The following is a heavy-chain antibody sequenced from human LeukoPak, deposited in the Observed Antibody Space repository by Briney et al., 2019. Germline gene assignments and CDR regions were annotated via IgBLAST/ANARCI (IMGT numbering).Heavy chain of an antibody. D-gene: IGHD5-24*01. CDR2: IRNKASSYTT. CDR1: GFTFSDHY. J-gene: IGHJ4*02. Sequence: GGSLRLSCAASGFTFSDHYMDWVRQAPGKGLEWVGRIRNKASSYTTEYAESVKGRFSISRDDSKKSLYLQMNSLRGEDTAVYSCARGQGRHIDMAPSFDYWGQGTLVTVSS. V-gene: IGHV3-72*01. CDR3: ARGQGRHIDMAPSFDY.